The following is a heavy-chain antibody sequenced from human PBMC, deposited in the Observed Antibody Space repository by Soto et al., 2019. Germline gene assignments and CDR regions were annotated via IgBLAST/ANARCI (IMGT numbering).Heavy chain of an antibody. Sequence: ASVKVSCKASGGTFDRHTINWVRQAPGQGLEWMGGIIPIFSTPKYAQKFQGRVMLTADKSTSTAYMELSSLRYEDTAVYYCARGGLQAQGVQYNHYAMDVWGQGTTVT. CDR2: IIPIFSTP. D-gene: IGHD4-4*01. V-gene: IGHV1-69*06. CDR3: ARGGLQAQGVQYNHYAMDV. CDR1: GGTFDRHT. J-gene: IGHJ6*02.